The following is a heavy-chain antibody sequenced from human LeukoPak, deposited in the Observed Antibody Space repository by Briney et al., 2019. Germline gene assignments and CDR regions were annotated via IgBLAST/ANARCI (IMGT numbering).Heavy chain of an antibody. CDR2: IYYSGSA. Sequence: SQTLSLTCTVSGGSISSGGYYWSWIRQHPGKGLEWIGYIYYSGSAYYNPSLKSRVTISVDTSKNQFSLKLSSVTAADTAVYYCARDRLDYYDSSGYYFGFGYWGQGTLVTVSS. CDR1: GGSISSGGYY. V-gene: IGHV4-31*03. J-gene: IGHJ4*02. D-gene: IGHD3-22*01. CDR3: ARDRLDYYDSSGYYFGFGY.